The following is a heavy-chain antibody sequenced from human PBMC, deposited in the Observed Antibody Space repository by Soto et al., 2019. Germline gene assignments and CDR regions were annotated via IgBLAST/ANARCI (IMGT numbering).Heavy chain of an antibody. CDR1: GYTFTNYP. V-gene: IGHV1-3*01. CDR3: ARPDCGVTYCYALQY. D-gene: IGHD2-2*01. Sequence: QVQLVQSGAEVKKPGASVKVSCKASGYTFTNYPVHWVRQAPGQRLEWMGWINAGDGDTKYSQRFQGRVTITRDSSASTAYMELTSLTSEDTAVYYCARPDCGVTYCYALQYWGQGTLVTVSS. J-gene: IGHJ4*02. CDR2: INAGDGDT.